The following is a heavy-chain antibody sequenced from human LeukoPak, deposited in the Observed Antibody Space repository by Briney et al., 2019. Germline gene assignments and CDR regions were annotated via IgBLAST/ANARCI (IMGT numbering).Heavy chain of an antibody. V-gene: IGHV4-31*03. CDR2: IYYSGST. CDR3: ARAKSPYWFDP. CDR1: GGSISSGGYY. Sequence: SETLSLTCTVSGGSISSGGYYWSWIRQHPGKGLEWIGYIYYSGSTYYNPSLKSRVTISVETSKNQFSLKLSSVTAADTAVYYCARAKSPYWFDPWGQGTLVTVSS. J-gene: IGHJ5*02.